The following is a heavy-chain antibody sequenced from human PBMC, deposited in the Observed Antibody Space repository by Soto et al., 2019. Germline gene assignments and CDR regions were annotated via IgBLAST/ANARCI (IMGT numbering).Heavy chain of an antibody. CDR3: AKVGHSTPFDY. Sequence: EVQLLESGGGLVQPGGSLRLSCAASGFTFSSYAMSWVRRAPGKGLEWVSAISGSGGSTYYADSVRGRLTISRDNSKNTLYLQMNSLRAEDTAVYYCAKVGHSTPFDYWGQGTLVTVSS. CDR2: ISGSGGST. CDR1: GFTFSSYA. J-gene: IGHJ4*02. D-gene: IGHD2-15*01. V-gene: IGHV3-23*01.